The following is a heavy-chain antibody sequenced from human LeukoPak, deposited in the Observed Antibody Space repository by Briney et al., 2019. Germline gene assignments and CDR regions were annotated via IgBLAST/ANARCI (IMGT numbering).Heavy chain of an antibody. V-gene: IGHV4-39*01. CDR1: GESISSSSYY. D-gene: IGHD3-22*01. CDR3: ARRRYYDSTGYLD. Sequence: PSETLSLTCTISGESISSSSYYWGWIRQPPGKGLEWIGDIYYRGSTYYSPSLKSRVSISIDTSNNQFSLTLNSVTAADSALYFCARRRYYDSTGYLDWGQGTLVTVSS. CDR2: IYYRGST. J-gene: IGHJ1*01.